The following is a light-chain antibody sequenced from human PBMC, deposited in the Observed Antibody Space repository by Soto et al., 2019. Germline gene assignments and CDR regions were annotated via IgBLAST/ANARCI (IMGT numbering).Light chain of an antibody. CDR2: TVS. V-gene: IGKV1-39*01. CDR1: QRISNS. Sequence: DIQMTQSPSSLSASVGDRVTVTCRASQRISNSLNWYQQKPGQAPKLLIYTVSSLHSGAPSRFSGSGSGTDFTLTISSLQPEDFATYFCQQSYTAPFTFGGGTKVDIK. J-gene: IGKJ4*01. CDR3: QQSYTAPFT.